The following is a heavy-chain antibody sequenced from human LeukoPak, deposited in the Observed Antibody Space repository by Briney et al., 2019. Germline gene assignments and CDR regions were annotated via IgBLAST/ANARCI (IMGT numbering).Heavy chain of an antibody. Sequence: PGGSLRPSCSVSGFTFSTYVMHWVRQAPGKGLEYVSAISSNGDNTYYADSVKGRFTISRDNSKNTLYLQMSSLRADDTAVYHCVRGTGYWGQGTLVTVSS. CDR3: VRGTGY. CDR1: GFTFSTYV. V-gene: IGHV3-64D*06. J-gene: IGHJ4*02. CDR2: ISSNGDNT.